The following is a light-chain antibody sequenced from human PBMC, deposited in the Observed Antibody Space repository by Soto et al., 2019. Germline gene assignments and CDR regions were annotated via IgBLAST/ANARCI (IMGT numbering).Light chain of an antibody. CDR2: DAS. J-gene: IGKJ5*01. CDR3: QQRSSWPPVT. Sequence: ERVLTQSPATLSLFPGERATLSCRASQSISSNLAWYQQKPGQAPRLLIYDASNRATGIPARFSGSGSGPDFTLPISSLEPEDFAVYYCQQRSSWPPVTFGQGTRLEIK. V-gene: IGKV3-11*01. CDR1: QSISSN.